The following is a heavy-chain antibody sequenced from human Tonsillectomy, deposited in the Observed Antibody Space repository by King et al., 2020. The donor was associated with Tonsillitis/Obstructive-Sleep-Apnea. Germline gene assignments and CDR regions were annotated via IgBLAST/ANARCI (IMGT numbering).Heavy chain of an antibody. J-gene: IGHJ5*02. Sequence: QVQLVESGGGVVQPGRSLRLSCAASGFTLRSYAMHWVRQAPGKGLEWVALISYDGSHKYYADSVKGRFTISRDNSKNTLYLQMNSLRAEDTAVYYCARDRGYCSGGSCYGEGWFDPWGQGTLVTVSS. CDR3: ARDRGYCSGGSCYGEGWFDP. CDR1: GFTLRSYA. V-gene: IGHV3-30*01. CDR2: ISYDGSHK. D-gene: IGHD2-15*01.